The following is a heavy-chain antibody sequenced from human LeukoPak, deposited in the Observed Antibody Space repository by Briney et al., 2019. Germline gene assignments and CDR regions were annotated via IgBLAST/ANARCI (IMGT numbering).Heavy chain of an antibody. Sequence: PSQTLSLTCAVSGGSISSGGYSWSWVRQPPGKGLEWIGYIYHSGSTYYHPSLKSRVTISVDRSKNQFSLKLSSVTAADTAVYYCARDQGYYYDSSGYWSRMDVWGQGTTVTVSS. CDR3: ARDQGYYYDSSGYWSRMDV. CDR2: IYHSGST. V-gene: IGHV4-30-2*01. CDR1: GGSISSGGYS. D-gene: IGHD3-22*01. J-gene: IGHJ6*02.